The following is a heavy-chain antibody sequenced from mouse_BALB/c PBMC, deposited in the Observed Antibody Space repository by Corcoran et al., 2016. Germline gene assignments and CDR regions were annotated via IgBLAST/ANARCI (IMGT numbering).Heavy chain of an antibody. V-gene: IGHV1-26*01. CDR2: INPYNGAT. CDR1: GYSFTGYY. Sequence: EVQLQQSGPELVKPGASVKISCKASGYSFTGYYMHWVKQSHVKSLEWIGRINPYNGATSYNQNFKDKASLTVDKSSSTAYMELHSLTSEDSAVYYCARDSSGLFAYWGQGTLVTVSA. D-gene: IGHD3-2*01. J-gene: IGHJ3*01. CDR3: ARDSSGLFAY.